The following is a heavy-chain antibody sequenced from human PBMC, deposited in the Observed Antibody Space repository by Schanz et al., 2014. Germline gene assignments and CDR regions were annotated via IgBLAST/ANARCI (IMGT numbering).Heavy chain of an antibody. D-gene: IGHD4-17*01. CDR2: IIPVLAIA. V-gene: IGHV1-69*02. CDR1: GGTFSSYT. Sequence: QVQLVQSGAEVKKPGSSVKVSCTASGGTFSSYTISWIRQAPGQGLEWMGRIIPVLAIADYAQKFQGRVTITAVKSTSTAYMELSSLRSKDTAVYYCARGYGDSPTDFWGQGTLVTVSS. J-gene: IGHJ4*02. CDR3: ARGYGDSPTDF.